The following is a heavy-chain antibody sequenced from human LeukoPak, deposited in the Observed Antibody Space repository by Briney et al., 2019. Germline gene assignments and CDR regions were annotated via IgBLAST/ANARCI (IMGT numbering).Heavy chain of an antibody. D-gene: IGHD1-26*01. J-gene: IGHJ4*02. Sequence: GESLKIPCKGSGYTFTSYWIAWVRQMPGKGLEWMGIIYPGDSDTRYSPSFQGQVTISADKSISTAYLQWSSLKASDTAMYYCARPADGSYYNYFDYWGQGTLVTVSS. CDR2: IYPGDSDT. V-gene: IGHV5-51*01. CDR1: GYTFTSYW. CDR3: ARPADGSYYNYFDY.